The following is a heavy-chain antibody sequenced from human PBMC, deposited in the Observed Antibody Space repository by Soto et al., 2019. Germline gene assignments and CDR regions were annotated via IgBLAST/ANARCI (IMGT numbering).Heavy chain of an antibody. Sequence: ASVKVSCKASGYTFTSYCMHWVRQGPGEGVEWMGISNPSGGSTSYAQKFQGRVTMTRDTSTSTVYMELSSLRSEDTAVYYCARDRNYSSSTHLYYYYAMDVWGQGTTVTVSS. J-gene: IGHJ6*02. D-gene: IGHD6-6*01. CDR3: ARDRNYSSSTHLYYYYAMDV. CDR2: SNPSGGST. CDR1: GYTFTSYC. V-gene: IGHV1-46*01.